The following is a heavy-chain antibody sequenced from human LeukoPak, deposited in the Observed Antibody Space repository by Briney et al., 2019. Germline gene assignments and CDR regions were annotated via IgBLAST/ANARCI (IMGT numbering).Heavy chain of an antibody. CDR2: IYSRGNT. CDR3: ARLGGPGGVDY. V-gene: IGHV4-59*08. D-gene: IGHD3-16*01. CDR1: GGSVSRSY. J-gene: IGHJ4*02. Sequence: SETLSLTCTVSGGSVSRSYWSWIRQPPGKGLEWVGYIYSRGNTNYNPSLKSRVTISLDTSKNQFSLRLSSVTAADTAVYYCARLGGPGGVDYWGQGTLVTVSS.